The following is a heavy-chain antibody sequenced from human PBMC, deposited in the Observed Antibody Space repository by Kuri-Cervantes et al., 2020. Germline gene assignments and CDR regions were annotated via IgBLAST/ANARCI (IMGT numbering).Heavy chain of an antibody. D-gene: IGHD6-13*01. V-gene: IGHV1-3*01. CDR2: INAGNGNT. CDR3: ARGVDIAAHGGGDYYYYMDV. Sequence: ASVRVSCKASGYTFTSYGISWVRQAPGQRLEWMGWINAGNGNTKYSQKFQGRVTITRDTSASTAYMELSSLRSEDTAVYYCARGVDIAAHGGGDYYYYMDVWGKGTTVTVSS. J-gene: IGHJ6*03. CDR1: GYTFTSYG.